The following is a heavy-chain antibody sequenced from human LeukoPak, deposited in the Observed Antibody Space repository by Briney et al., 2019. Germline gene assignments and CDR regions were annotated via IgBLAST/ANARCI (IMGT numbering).Heavy chain of an antibody. Sequence: GGSLRLPCAASGFPFSSHVLSWVRQAPEKGLEWIAYINHNGEAIYYPDFVKGRFIISRDNAKNSLFLQMNDLRDEDTAVYYCARGLHYNILTGGMDVWGQGTTVIVSS. CDR1: GFPFSSHV. V-gene: IGHV3-48*02. D-gene: IGHD3-9*01. J-gene: IGHJ6*02. CDR3: ARGLHYNILTGGMDV. CDR2: INHNGEAI.